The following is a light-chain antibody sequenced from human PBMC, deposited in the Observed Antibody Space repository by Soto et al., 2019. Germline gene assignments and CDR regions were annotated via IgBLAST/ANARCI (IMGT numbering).Light chain of an antibody. J-gene: IGKJ2*01. CDR3: QQYSTWPPNT. Sequence: EIVMTQSPATLSVSPGERATLSCRASQSVSSNLAWYQQKPGQAPRLLIYGASTRATGIPARFSGSGSGTEFTLSISSLQSEDFAVYYCQQYSTWPPNTFGQGTKVDIK. V-gene: IGKV3-15*01. CDR2: GAS. CDR1: QSVSSN.